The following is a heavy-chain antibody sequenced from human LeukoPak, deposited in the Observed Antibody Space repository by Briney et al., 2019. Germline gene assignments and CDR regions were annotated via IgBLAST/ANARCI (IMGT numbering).Heavy chain of an antibody. J-gene: IGHJ2*01. Sequence: KPGGSLRLSCAASGFTFSSYEMNWVRQAPGKGLDWVGRIKSKTDGGTTDYDAPVKGRFTISRDDSQNTLFLQMDNLKTEDTGVYYCSTFGRPSGPLWGRGTLVTVSS. V-gene: IGHV3-15*01. CDR3: STFGRPSGPL. CDR2: IKSKTDGGTT. CDR1: GFTFSSYE. D-gene: IGHD5-12*01.